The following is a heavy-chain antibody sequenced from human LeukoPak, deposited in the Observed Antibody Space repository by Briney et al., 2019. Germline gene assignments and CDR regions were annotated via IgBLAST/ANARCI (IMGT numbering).Heavy chain of an antibody. CDR3: ARVRNYYDSSGYKDAFDI. CDR2: IHYTGST. Sequence: SETLSLTCTVSGGSISSYYWSWIRQPPGKGLEWIGYIHYTGSTNYNPSLKSRVTMSVDTSKNQFSLKLSSVTAADTAVYYCARVRNYYDSSGYKDAFDIWGQGTMVTVSS. CDR1: GGSISSYY. J-gene: IGHJ3*02. D-gene: IGHD3-22*01. V-gene: IGHV4-59*12.